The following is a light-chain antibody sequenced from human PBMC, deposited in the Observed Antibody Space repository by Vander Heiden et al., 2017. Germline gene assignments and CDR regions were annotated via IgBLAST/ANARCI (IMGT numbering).Light chain of an antibody. V-gene: IGKV3D-15*01. J-gene: IGKJ3*01. Sequence: EIVMTQSPATLSVSPGEGATLSCRAAQSVITNLAWYQQKAGQAPRLLISGASTRATGIPARFSGSGSGTEFTLTISSLQSEDFALYYCPQYNDWPFTFGPGTKVDIK. CDR1: QSVITN. CDR3: PQYNDWPFT. CDR2: GAS.